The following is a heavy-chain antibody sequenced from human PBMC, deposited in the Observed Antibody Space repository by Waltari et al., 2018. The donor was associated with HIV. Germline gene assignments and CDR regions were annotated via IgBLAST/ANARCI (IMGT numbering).Heavy chain of an antibody. CDR2: INAGNGNT. D-gene: IGHD3-22*01. CDR1: GYTFTSYA. V-gene: IGHV1-3*01. Sequence: QVQLVQSGAEVKKPGASVKVSCKASGYTFTSYAMHWVRQAPGQRLEWMGWINAGNGNTKYSQKFQGRVTITRDTSAGTAYMGLRSLGSEGTAVYYWAGGSGYYHVMYFQHWGQGTLVTVSS. J-gene: IGHJ1*01. CDR3: AGGSGYYHVMYFQH.